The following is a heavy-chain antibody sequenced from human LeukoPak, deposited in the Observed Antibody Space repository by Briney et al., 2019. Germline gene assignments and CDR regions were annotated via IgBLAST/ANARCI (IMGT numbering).Heavy chain of an antibody. D-gene: IGHD6-13*01. V-gene: IGHV1-69*13. CDR2: IIPIFGTA. CDR1: GGTFSSYA. J-gene: IGHJ2*01. Sequence: GASVKVSCKASGGTFSSYAISWVRQAPGQGLEWMGGIIPIFGTANYAQKFQGRVTITADESTSTAYMELSSLRSEDTAVYYCARDRIRTGGSSSWYSWYFDLWGRGTLVTVSS. CDR3: ARDRIRTGGSSSWYSWYFDL.